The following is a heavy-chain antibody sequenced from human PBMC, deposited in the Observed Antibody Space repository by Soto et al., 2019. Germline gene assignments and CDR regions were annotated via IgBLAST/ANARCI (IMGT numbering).Heavy chain of an antibody. V-gene: IGHV4-59*01. CDR3: AGDRVAGYYGMDV. J-gene: IGHJ6*02. CDR1: GGSISTYY. D-gene: IGHD6-19*01. Sequence: SETLSLTCTVSGGSISTYYWSWIRQPPGKGPEWIGYIYYTGSTNYNPSLKSRVTISLDTSMNQFSLKLSSVTAADTAMYYCAGDRVAGYYGMDVWGQGTTVTVS. CDR2: IYYTGST.